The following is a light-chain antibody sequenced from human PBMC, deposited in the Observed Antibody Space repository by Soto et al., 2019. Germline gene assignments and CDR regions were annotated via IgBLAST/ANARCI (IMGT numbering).Light chain of an antibody. CDR3: QQYSSSGGT. Sequence: EIVLTQSPGTLSLSPGERATLSCRASQSVSSSYLAWYQQKPGQAPRLLMYGASSRATGIPDRFSGSGSGTDFTLTISRLEPEDFAVYYCQQYSSSGGTFGQGTKVEI. V-gene: IGKV3-20*01. CDR2: GAS. CDR1: QSVSSSY. J-gene: IGKJ1*01.